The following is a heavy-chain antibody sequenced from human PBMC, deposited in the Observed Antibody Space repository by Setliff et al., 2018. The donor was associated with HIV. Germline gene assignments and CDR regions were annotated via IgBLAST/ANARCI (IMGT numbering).Heavy chain of an antibody. Sequence: ASVKVSCKASGGTFSSYVISWVRQAPGQGLEWMGGIIPIFGTANYAQRFQGRVTITTDESTSTVYMELSSLRSEDTAVYYCARAAYGYDSSGYFFDYWGQGTLVTVSS. V-gene: IGHV1-69*05. J-gene: IGHJ4*02. CDR3: ARAAYGYDSSGYFFDY. CDR2: IIPIFGTA. CDR1: GGTFSSYV. D-gene: IGHD3-22*01.